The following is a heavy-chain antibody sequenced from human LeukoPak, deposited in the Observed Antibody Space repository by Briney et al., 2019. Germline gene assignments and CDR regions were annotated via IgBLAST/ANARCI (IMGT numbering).Heavy chain of an antibody. CDR2: ISGSGGST. CDR3: ATDCSSTSCLPFDY. J-gene: IGHJ4*02. V-gene: IGHV3-23*01. D-gene: IGHD2-2*01. Sequence: GGSLRLSCAASGFTFSSYAMSWVRQAPGKGLEWVSAISGSGGSTYYADSVKGRFAISRDNSQNTLYLQMNSLRAEDTAVYYCATDCSSTSCLPFDYWGQGTLVTVSS. CDR1: GFTFSSYA.